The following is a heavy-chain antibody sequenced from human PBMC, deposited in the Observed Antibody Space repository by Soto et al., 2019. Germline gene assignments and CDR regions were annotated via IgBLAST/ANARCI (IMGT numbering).Heavy chain of an antibody. V-gene: IGHV4-34*01. J-gene: IGHJ5*02. CDR2: INHSGST. CDR1: GGSFSGYY. CDR3: ARGISSSSLSRFDT. Sequence: PSETLSLTCAVYGGSFSGYYWSWIRQPPGKGLEWIGEINHSGSTNYNPSLKSRVTISVDTSKNQFSLKLSSVTAADTAVYYCARGISSSSLSRFDTWGQGTLVTVSS. D-gene: IGHD6-6*01.